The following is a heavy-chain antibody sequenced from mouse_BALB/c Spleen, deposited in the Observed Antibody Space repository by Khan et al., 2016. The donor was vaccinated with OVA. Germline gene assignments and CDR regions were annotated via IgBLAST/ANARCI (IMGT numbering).Heavy chain of an antibody. Sequence: QIQLVQSGPDLMKPGETVKISCKASGYTFTNYGINWVKQAPGQGLEWMGRINTCTGEPTYADVFKGRFAFSLETSSNTAYFQLNSLKSEDAAAYCWARYGSERFIDDRGEGTSVTVSS. CDR2: INTCTGEP. V-gene: IGHV9-3-1*01. CDR3: ARYGSERFIDD. J-gene: IGHJ1*01. CDR1: GYTFTNYG. D-gene: IGHD1-2*01.